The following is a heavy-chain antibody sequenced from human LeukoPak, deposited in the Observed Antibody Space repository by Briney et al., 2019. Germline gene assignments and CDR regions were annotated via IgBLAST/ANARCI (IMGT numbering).Heavy chain of an antibody. CDR1: GGSFSGYY. CDR2: MYDSGST. V-gene: IGHV4-59*01. Sequence: SETLSLTCAVYGGSFSGYYWSWIRQPPGKGLEWIGYMYDSGSTNYNPSLKSRVTISVDTSKNQFSLKLSSVTAAGTAVYYCARAVDYYYGSGKSWFDPWGQGTLVTVSS. J-gene: IGHJ5*02. CDR3: ARAVDYYYGSGKSWFDP. D-gene: IGHD3-10*01.